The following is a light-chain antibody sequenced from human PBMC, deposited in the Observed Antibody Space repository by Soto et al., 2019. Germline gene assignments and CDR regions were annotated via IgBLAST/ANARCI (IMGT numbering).Light chain of an antibody. CDR3: QQYNSYSQT. CDR1: QTISSW. J-gene: IGKJ1*01. CDR2: KAS. Sequence: IQFTRSPYSLYQSVGNRVPITCRASQTISSWLAWYQQKPGKAPKLLIYKASTLKSGVPSRFSGSGSGTEFTLTISSLQPDDFATYYCQQYNSYSQTFGQGTKVDIK. V-gene: IGKV1-5*03.